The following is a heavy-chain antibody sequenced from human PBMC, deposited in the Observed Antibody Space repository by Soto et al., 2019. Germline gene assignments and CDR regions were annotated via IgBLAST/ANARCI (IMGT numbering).Heavy chain of an antibody. CDR2: SSGRGGTT. CDR1: GFTFSTYA. V-gene: IGHV3-23*01. CDR3: AKGQPATVTYFDS. J-gene: IGHJ4*02. D-gene: IGHD1-1*01. Sequence: PGGSLRLSCSASGFTFSTYAMSWVRQAPGKWLEWVSGSSGRGGTTFYADSVTGRFTISRDKSKSMLYLQMNGLRADDTAVYYCAKGQPATVTYFDSWGQGTLVTVSS.